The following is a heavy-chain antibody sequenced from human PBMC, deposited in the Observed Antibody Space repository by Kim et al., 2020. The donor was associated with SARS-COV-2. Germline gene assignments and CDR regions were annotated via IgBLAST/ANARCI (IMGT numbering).Heavy chain of an antibody. J-gene: IGHJ4*02. Sequence: TNYNPYLKSRVNISVDKSKNQCSRRLSSVTAADTTVYYCARVGFQATIDYWGQGTLVTVSS. V-gene: IGHV4-4*02. CDR2: T. D-gene: IGHD1-26*01. CDR3: ARVGFQATIDY.